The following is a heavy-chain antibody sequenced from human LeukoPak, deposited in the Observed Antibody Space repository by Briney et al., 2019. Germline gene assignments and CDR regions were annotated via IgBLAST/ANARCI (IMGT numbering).Heavy chain of an antibody. V-gene: IGHV1-69*04. CDR1: GGTFSSYA. D-gene: IGHD6-13*01. CDR2: IIPILGIA. CDR3: ASRHIAATGTLFPEDY. J-gene: IGHJ4*02. Sequence: SVKVSCKASGGTFSSYAISWVRQAPGQGLEWMGRIIPILGIANYAQKFQGRVTITADKSTSTAYMELSSLRAEDTAVYYCASRHIAATGTLFPEDYWGQGTLVTVSS.